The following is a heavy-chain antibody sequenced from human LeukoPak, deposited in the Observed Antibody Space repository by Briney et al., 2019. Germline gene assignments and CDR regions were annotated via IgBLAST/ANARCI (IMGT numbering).Heavy chain of an antibody. V-gene: IGHV3-23*01. CDR1: GFTFSSYA. CDR2: ISGSGGST. CDR3: AKDFPLSGCSGGSCYSYYYGMDV. Sequence: GGSLRLSCAASGFTFSSYAMSWVRQAPGKGLEWVSAISGSGGSTYYADSVKGRSTISRDNSKNTLYLQMNSLRAEDTAVYYCAKDFPLSGCSGGSCYSYYYGMDVWGQGTTVTVSS. D-gene: IGHD2-15*01. J-gene: IGHJ6*02.